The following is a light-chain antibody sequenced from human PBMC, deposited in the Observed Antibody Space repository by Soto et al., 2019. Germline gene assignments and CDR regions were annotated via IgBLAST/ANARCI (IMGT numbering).Light chain of an antibody. V-gene: IGKV1-5*03. CDR1: QSISSY. J-gene: IGKJ1*01. CDR3: QQYRSYEWT. Sequence: DVRIPQFPSTLFASVGAKVTITCRASQSISSYLAWYQHKPGKAPSLLIYEASTLENEVPSRFSGSGSGTEFTLTISSLQPEDFATYYCQQYRSYEWTFGQGTKVDIK. CDR2: EAS.